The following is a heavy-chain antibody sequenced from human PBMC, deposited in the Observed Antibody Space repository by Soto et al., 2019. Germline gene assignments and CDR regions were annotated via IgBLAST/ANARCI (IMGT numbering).Heavy chain of an antibody. Sequence: GASVKVSCKASGYTFTSYDINWVRQATGQGLEWMGWMNPNSGNTGYAQKFQGRVTMTRNTSISTAYMELSSLRSEDTAVYYCARGNHLHEGYDFDYWGQGTLVTVSS. V-gene: IGHV1-8*01. D-gene: IGHD5-12*01. CDR3: ARGNHLHEGYDFDY. CDR2: MNPNSGNT. CDR1: GYTFTSYD. J-gene: IGHJ4*02.